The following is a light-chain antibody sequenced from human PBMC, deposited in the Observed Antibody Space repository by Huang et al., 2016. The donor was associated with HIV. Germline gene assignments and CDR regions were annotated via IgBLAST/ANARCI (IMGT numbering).Light chain of an antibody. CDR1: ETVNRNY. CDR3: QQYGSSPWT. Sequence: EIVLRQSPGTLSLSPGERATLSCWAGETVNRNYLAWYQQKPGQAPRLLIYGASTRATCVPDRFSASASGTDFTLTINRLEPEDFAMYYCQQYGSSPWTFGQGTKVEV. CDR2: GAS. J-gene: IGKJ1*01. V-gene: IGKV3-20*01.